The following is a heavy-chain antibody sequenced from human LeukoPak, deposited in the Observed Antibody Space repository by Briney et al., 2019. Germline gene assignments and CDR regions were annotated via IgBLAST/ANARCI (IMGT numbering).Heavy chain of an antibody. V-gene: IGHV1-2*02. D-gene: IGHD1-26*01. CDR2: INPNSGGT. Sequence: ASVKVSCKASGYTFTGYYMHWVRQAPGQGLEWMGWINPNSGGTNYAQKFQGRVTMTRDTSISTAYMELSRLRSDDTAAYYCARDGSSSLSYFDYWGQGTLVTVSS. CDR3: ARDGSSSLSYFDY. CDR1: GYTFTGYY. J-gene: IGHJ4*02.